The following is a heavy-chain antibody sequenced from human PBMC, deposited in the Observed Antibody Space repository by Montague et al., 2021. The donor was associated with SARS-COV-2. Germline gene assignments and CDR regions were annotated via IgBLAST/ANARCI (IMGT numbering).Heavy chain of an antibody. CDR2: ISSSSSYI. CDR1: GGSISSSSYY. J-gene: IGHJ6*02. V-gene: IGHV3-21*01. CDR3: ASLTTDTLYYYYGMDV. Sequence: ETLSLTCSVSGGSISSSSYYWDWVRQAPGKGLEWVSSISSSSSYIYYADSVKGRSTISRDNAKNSLYLQMNSLRAEDTAVYYCASLTTDTLYYYYGMDVWGQGTTVTVSS. D-gene: IGHD1-14*01.